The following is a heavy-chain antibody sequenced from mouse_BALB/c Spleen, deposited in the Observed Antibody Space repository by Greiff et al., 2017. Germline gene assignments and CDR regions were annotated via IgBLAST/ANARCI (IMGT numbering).Heavy chain of an antibody. J-gene: IGHJ3*01. CDR2: IDPENGNT. Sequence: VQLQQSGAELVRPGALVKLSCKASGFNIKDYYMHWVKQRPEQGLEWIGWIDPENGNTIYDSKFQGKASITADTSSNTAYLQLSSLTSEDTAVYYCARSSRFAYWGQGTLVTVSA. CDR3: ARSSRFAY. V-gene: IGHV14-1*02. CDR1: GFNIKDYY.